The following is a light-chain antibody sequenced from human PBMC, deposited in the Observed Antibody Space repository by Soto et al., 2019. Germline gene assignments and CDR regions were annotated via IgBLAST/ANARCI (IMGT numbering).Light chain of an antibody. CDR2: GAS. Sequence: EIVLTQSPGTLSLSPCERATLSCRSSQSVSSSYLAWYQQKPGQAPRLLIYGASSRATGIPDRFSGSGSGTDFTLTISRLEPEDFAVYYCQQYGSPTWTFGQGTKVDIK. CDR1: QSVSSSY. V-gene: IGKV3-20*01. CDR3: QQYGSPTWT. J-gene: IGKJ1*01.